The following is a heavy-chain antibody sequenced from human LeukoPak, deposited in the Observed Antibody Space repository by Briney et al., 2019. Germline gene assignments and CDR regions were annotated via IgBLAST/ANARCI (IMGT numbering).Heavy chain of an antibody. V-gene: IGHV3-33*01. CDR3: ARISAAAGTESFDY. D-gene: IGHD6-13*01. CDR2: IWYDGSSK. Sequence: GTSLRLSCAASGFTFSGYGMHWVRQAPGKGLEWVALIWYDGSSKYYADSVKGRFTISRDNSKNTLSLQVDSLRAEDTAVYYCARISAAAGTESFDYWGQGTLVTVSS. CDR1: GFTFSGYG. J-gene: IGHJ4*02.